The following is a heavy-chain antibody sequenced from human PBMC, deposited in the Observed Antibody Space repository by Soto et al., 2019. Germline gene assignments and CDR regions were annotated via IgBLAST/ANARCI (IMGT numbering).Heavy chain of an antibody. CDR1: GFTFSSYA. V-gene: IGHV3-23*01. J-gene: IGHJ4*02. Sequence: EVQLLESGGGLVQPGESPRLSCVASGFTFSSYAMSWVRQAPGKWLEWVSGISPSSGRTYYAGTVKGRFTISRDNSKNTLYLQMNSLRGEDTAIYYCATRSTSIDYWGQGTLVTVSS. CDR2: ISPSSGRT. CDR3: ATRSTSIDY.